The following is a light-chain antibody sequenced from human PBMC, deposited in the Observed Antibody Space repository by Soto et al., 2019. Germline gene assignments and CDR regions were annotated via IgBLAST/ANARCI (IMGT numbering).Light chain of an antibody. Sequence: EIVLTQSPGTLSLSPGEISTLSGRASQTVSSSFLAWYQQKPGQAPRLLIYGASSRDPGIPDRFSGSGSGTDFTLPISRLEPEDFALYYCQQYGSSPPLTFGGGTKVEI. CDR3: QQYGSSPPLT. CDR1: QTVSSSF. V-gene: IGKV3-20*01. J-gene: IGKJ4*01. CDR2: GAS.